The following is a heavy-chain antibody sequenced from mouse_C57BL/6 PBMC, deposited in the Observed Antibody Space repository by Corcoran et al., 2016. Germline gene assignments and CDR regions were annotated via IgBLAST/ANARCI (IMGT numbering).Heavy chain of an antibody. CDR2: INPNNGGT. CDR1: GYTFTDYY. V-gene: IGHV1-26*01. J-gene: IGHJ3*01. CDR3: ARSRGLLRLAWFAY. D-gene: IGHD1-2*01. Sequence: EVQLQQSGPELVKPGASVKISCKASGYTFTDYYMNWVKQSHGKSLEWIGDINPNNGGTSYNQKFKGKATLTVDKSSSTAYMELRSLTSEDSAVYYCARSRGLLRLAWFAYWGQGTLVTVS.